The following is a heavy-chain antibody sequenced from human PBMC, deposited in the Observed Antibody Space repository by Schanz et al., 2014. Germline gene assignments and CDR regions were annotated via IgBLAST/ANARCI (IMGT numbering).Heavy chain of an antibody. CDR1: GFTLSSYA. CDR3: ARRYSSGWYEFDY. J-gene: IGHJ4*02. V-gene: IGHV3-23*04. Sequence: EVQLAESGGGLVQPGGSLRLSCAASGFTLSSYALSWVRQSPGKGLEWVSAINTADTTYYADSVKGRFTVSRDNSKNTVYLKMNSLRPEDTAVYYCARRYSSGWYEFDYWGQGTLVTVSS. D-gene: IGHD6-19*01. CDR2: INTADTT.